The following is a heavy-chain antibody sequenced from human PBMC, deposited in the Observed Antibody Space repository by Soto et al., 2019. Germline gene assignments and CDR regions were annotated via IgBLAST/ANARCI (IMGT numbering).Heavy chain of an antibody. Sequence: GASVKVSCKASGYSFTTYGIFWVRQAPGQGLEWMGWISPYNGKTNYAQNLQGRVSMTTDTSTTTAYMELRSLRSDDTAVYYCARPYDSSQSPRFDYWGQGTLVTVS. V-gene: IGHV1-18*01. CDR3: ARPYDSSQSPRFDY. D-gene: IGHD3-22*01. J-gene: IGHJ4*02. CDR2: ISPYNGKT. CDR1: GYSFTTYG.